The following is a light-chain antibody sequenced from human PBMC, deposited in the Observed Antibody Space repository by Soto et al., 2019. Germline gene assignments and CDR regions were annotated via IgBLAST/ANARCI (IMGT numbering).Light chain of an antibody. J-gene: IGKJ3*01. CDR2: GAS. CDR1: QPVSANY. CDR3: HQYGSSPFT. V-gene: IGKV3-20*01. Sequence: VVLTQSPATLSLSPGDRATLSCRANQPVSANYLAWYQQKPGQAPRLLIYGASSRATGIPDRFSGSGSGTDFTLTISRLEPEDFAVFYCHQYGSSPFTFGPGTKVDIK.